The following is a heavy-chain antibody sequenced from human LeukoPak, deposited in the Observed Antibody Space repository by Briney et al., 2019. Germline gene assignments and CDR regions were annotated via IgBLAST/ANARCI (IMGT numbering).Heavy chain of an antibody. J-gene: IGHJ4*02. D-gene: IGHD6-6*01. CDR1: GYTFTGYY. CDR3: ARGWEYSSSWENYFDY. CDR2: INPNSGGT. V-gene: IGHV1-2*02. Sequence: ASVKVSCKASGYTFTGYYMHWVRQAPGQGLEWMGWINPNSGGTNYAPKFQGRVTMTRDTSISTAYMELSRLRSDDTAVYYCARGWEYSSSWENYFDYWGQGTLVTVSS.